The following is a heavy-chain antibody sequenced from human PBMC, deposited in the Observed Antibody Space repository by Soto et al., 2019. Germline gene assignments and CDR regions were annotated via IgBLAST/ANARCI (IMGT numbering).Heavy chain of an antibody. D-gene: IGHD5-18*01. CDR1: GGSFSRYY. V-gene: IGHV4-34*01. J-gene: IGHJ6*02. Sequence: SLACAVPGGSFSRYYWSWIRHPLGLGPTAPGEINHSGSTKYNPSLKSQVTISVDTSKNQFSLKLSSVTAADTAVYYCARRIQLWFRAYYDSGMDVWGQGTTVTVSS. CDR3: ARRIQLWFRAYYDSGMDV. CDR2: INHSGST.